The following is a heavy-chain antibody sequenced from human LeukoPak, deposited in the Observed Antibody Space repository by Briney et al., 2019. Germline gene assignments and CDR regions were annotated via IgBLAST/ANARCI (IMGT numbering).Heavy chain of an antibody. CDR3: AKEADYYYNGMDV. CDR2: ISYVGSNK. V-gene: IGHV3-30*18. Sequence: PGRSLRLSCAASGFTFSSYGMHWVRQAPGKGLEGVAVISYVGSNKYYADSVRGRYTISRDNSKNTLYLQMNRLRAEDTAVYYCAKEADYYYNGMDVWGQGTTVTVSS. CDR1: GFTFSSYG. J-gene: IGHJ6*02.